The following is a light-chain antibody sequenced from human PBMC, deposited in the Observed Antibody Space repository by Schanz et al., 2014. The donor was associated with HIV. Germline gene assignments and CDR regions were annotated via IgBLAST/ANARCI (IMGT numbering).Light chain of an antibody. J-gene: IGLJ2*01. CDR1: SSNIGNNY. CDR2: DND. CDR3: ATWDATLREAV. Sequence: QSVLTQPPSVSAAPGQKVTISCSGSSSNIGNNYVSWFQQVPGAAPKLLIYDNDKRPSGIPDRFSGSKSGTSATLDITGLQTGDEADYYCATWDATLREAVFGGGTKLTVL. V-gene: IGLV1-51*01.